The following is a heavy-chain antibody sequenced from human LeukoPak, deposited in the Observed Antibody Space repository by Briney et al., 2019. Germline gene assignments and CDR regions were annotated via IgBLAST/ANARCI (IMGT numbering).Heavy chain of an antibody. CDR3: ARISAY. V-gene: IGHV4-38-2*02. CDR2: FYHGGST. J-gene: IGHJ4*02. Sequence: PSETLSLTCTVSGYSITSDYYWGWVRQPPGKGLEWIGSFYHGGSTYFNPSLRSRVSISVDTSKNQFSLKLSSVTAADTAVYYCARISAYWGQGTLVTVSS. D-gene: IGHD1-26*01. CDR1: GYSITSDYY.